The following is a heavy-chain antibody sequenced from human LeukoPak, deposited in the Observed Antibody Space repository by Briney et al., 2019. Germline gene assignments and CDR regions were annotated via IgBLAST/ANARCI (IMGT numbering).Heavy chain of an antibody. Sequence: GASLKLSCTASGGTFSSYAISWVRQAPGQGLEWMGEITPIFGTANYAQKFQGRVTITTDESTSTAYMELSSLRSEDTAVYYCAREARTITIFGVTNEYYMDVWGKGTTVTVSS. CDR3: AREARTITIFGVTNEYYMDV. D-gene: IGHD3-3*01. CDR1: GGTFSSYA. J-gene: IGHJ6*03. V-gene: IGHV1-69*05. CDR2: ITPIFGTA.